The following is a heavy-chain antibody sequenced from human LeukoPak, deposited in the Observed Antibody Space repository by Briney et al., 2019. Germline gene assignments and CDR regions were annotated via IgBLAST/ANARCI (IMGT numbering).Heavy chain of an antibody. CDR2: ISWDGSNT. CDR3: AKGTGKSTLNWFDP. V-gene: IGHV3-43*01. J-gene: IGHJ5*02. CDR1: GFTFDDYT. D-gene: IGHD1-14*01. Sequence: GGSLRLSCAASGFTFDDYTMHWVRQAPGKGLEWVSLISWDGSNTYYADSVKGRFTISRDNSKNSLYLQMNSLRTEDTALYYCAKGTGKSTLNWFDPWGQGTLVTVSS.